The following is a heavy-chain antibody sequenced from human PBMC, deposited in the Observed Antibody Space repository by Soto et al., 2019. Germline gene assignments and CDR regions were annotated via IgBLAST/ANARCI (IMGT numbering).Heavy chain of an antibody. D-gene: IGHD3-22*01. Sequence: QVQLQESGPGLVKPSQTLSLTCTVSGGSISSGGYYWIWIRQHPGKGLERIGYIYYSGSTYYNPSLKSRVTISVDTSKNQFSLKLSSVTAADTAVYYCAMGGDYYDSSGYPQGFDYWGQGTLVTVSS. J-gene: IGHJ4*02. V-gene: IGHV4-31*03. CDR3: AMGGDYYDSSGYPQGFDY. CDR2: IYYSGST. CDR1: GGSISSGGYY.